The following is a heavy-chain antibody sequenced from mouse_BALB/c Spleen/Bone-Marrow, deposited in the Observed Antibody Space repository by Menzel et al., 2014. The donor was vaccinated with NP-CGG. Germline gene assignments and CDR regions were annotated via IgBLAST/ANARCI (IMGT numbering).Heavy chain of an antibody. Sequence: EVQVVESGGGLVQPGGSLKLSCAASGFTFNSNTMSWVRQTPEKRLEWVAYITNGGGATYYLDTVKGRFTISRDRAKNTLYLQMSSLKSEDTAMYYCARPRYPFYAMDSWGQGTSVTVSS. CDR3: ARPRYPFYAMDS. J-gene: IGHJ4*01. CDR1: GFTFNSNT. V-gene: IGHV5-12-2*01. CDR2: ITNGGGAT. D-gene: IGHD2-14*01.